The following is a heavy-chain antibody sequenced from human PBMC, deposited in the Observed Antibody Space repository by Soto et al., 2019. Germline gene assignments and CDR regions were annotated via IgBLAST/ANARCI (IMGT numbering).Heavy chain of an antibody. D-gene: IGHD5-18*01. V-gene: IGHV2-5*02. CDR2: IYWDGAK. CDR1: GFSLSTSGVG. CDR3: VRYRYGTFDY. J-gene: IGHJ4*02. Sequence: QITLKESGPTLVKPTQTLTLTCTFSGFSLSTSGVGVGWLRPPPGKALDRLGPIYWDGAKRYSPSLKSRLTITKDTSKNLVVLTMTNMDPVDTATYYCVRYRYGTFDYWGQGALVTVSS.